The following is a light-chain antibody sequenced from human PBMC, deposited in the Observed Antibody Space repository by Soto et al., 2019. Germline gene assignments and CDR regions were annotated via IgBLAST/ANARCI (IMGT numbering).Light chain of an antibody. CDR3: HQYGYSPNT. V-gene: IGKV3-20*01. CDR1: RSVNSRY. CDR2: GTS. J-gene: IGKJ2*01. Sequence: EIVLPQSPGTLSLSPGDRATLSCRASRSVNSRYLAWYQQKPGQTPRLLIYGTSTRATGIRDRFSGSGSGTDFTLTISKLEPAEFAVYHCHQYGYSPNTFGQGTNLEIK.